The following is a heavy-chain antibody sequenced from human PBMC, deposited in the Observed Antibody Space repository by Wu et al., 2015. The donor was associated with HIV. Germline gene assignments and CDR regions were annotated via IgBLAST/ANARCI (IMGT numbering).Heavy chain of an antibody. CDR1: GYPFTGYY. Sequence: QVQLVQSGAEVKKPGASLKVSCKASGYPFTGYYLHWVRQAPGQGLEWMGWMNPNSGGTKYAQNFQGRVTMTRDTSISTAYMELTRLTSDDTAVYYCVRVRPLQFLGIWGQGDNGHCLF. CDR2: MNPNSGGT. D-gene: IGHD3-3*01. CDR3: VRVRPLQFLGI. J-gene: IGHJ3*02. V-gene: IGHV1-2*02.